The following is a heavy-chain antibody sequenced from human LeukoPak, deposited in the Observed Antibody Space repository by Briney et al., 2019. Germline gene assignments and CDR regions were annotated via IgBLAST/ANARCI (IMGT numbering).Heavy chain of an antibody. CDR2: INPSGGST. CDR1: GYTFTSYY. J-gene: IGHJ4*02. V-gene: IGHV1-46*01. CDR3: ARDLNGSGSYYGEFDY. Sequence: GASVKVSCKASGYTFTSYYMHWMRQAPGQGLEWMGIINPSGGSTSYAQKFQGRVTMTRDTSTSTVYMELSSLRSEDTAVYYCARDLNGSGSYYGEFDYWGQGTLVTVSS. D-gene: IGHD3-10*01.